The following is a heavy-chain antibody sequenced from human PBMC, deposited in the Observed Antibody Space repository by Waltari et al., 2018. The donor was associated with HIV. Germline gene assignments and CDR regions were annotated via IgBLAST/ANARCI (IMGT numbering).Heavy chain of an antibody. CDR3: ARRYCGGDCYRLRLYEYFQY. D-gene: IGHD2-21*02. V-gene: IGHV1-69*12. CDR2: IIPIFGTG. J-gene: IGHJ1*01. Sequence: QVQLVQSGAEVKKPASSVKVSCKASGGPFSSYAISWVRQAPGQGREWMGGIIPIFGTGNYAQKFQGRVTITADESTSTAYMELSSLRSEDTAVYYCARRYCGGDCYRLRLYEYFQYWGQGTLVTVSS. CDR1: GGPFSSYA.